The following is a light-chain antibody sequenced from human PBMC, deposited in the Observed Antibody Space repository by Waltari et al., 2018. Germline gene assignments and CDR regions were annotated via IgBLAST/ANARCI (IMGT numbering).Light chain of an antibody. CDR3: ATWDTSLSAGV. CDR1: SSNIWSRD. CDR2: ETI. J-gene: IGLJ3*02. Sequence: QSVLTQPPSVTAAPGQKVTISCAGTSSNIWSRDVSWYQQVPGTAPKLLIFETILRPSGIPDRFSGSKSGTSATLDITGLQTGDEANYYCATWDTSLSAGVFGGGTKLTVL. V-gene: IGLV1-51*02.